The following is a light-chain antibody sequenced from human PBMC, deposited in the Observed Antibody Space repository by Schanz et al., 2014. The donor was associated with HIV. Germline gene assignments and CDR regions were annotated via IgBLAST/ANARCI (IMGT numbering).Light chain of an antibody. Sequence: QSVLTQPPSVSGAPGQRVTISCTGVGSNIGADYDVHWYPHLPGTAPKLLIYGDNNRPSGVPDRFFGSKSGTSASLAITGLRSEDEADYYCQAYDNSLNGVVFGGGTKLTVL. CDR2: GDN. CDR3: QAYDNSLNGVV. J-gene: IGLJ3*02. CDR1: GSNIGADYD. V-gene: IGLV1-40*01.